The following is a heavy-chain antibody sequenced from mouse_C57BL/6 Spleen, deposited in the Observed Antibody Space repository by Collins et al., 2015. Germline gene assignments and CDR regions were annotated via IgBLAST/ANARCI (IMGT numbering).Heavy chain of an antibody. V-gene: IGHV6-6*01. CDR1: GFTFSDAW. D-gene: IGHD1-1*01. CDR2: IRNKANNHAT. Sequence: EVKLEESGGGLVQPGGSMKLSCAASGFTFSDAWMDWVRQSPEKGLEWVAEIRNKANNHATYYAESVKGRFTISRDDSKSSVYLQMSSLRAEDTGIYYCTRRSAYYYGSSYFDYWGQGTTLTVSS. CDR3: TRRSAYYYGSSYFDY. J-gene: IGHJ2*01.